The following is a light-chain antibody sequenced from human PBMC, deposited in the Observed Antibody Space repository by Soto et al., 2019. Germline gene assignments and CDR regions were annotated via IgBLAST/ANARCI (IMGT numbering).Light chain of an antibody. Sequence: QSALTQSASVSGSPGQSITISCTGTSSDVGAYSYVSWYQQHPGEAPKLIIYDVSDRPSGVSNRFSGSKSGNTASLTISGLQAEDEADYYCTSYTTSSAPVVFGGGTKVTVL. V-gene: IGLV2-14*03. CDR3: TSYTTSSAPVV. J-gene: IGLJ2*01. CDR1: SSDVGAYSY. CDR2: DVS.